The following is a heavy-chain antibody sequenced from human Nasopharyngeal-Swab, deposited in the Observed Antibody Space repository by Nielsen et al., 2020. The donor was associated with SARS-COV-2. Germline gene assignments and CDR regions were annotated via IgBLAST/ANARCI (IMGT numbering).Heavy chain of an antibody. J-gene: IGHJ4*02. Sequence: WLGQSPGKGLEWLAHIFSNDKKSYNSSLKTRVTISKDTSKSQVVLTMPNMDPVDTATYYCARIVDYYGPGSFPFFDFWGQGIPVTVSS. V-gene: IGHV2-26*01. CDR3: ARIVDYYGPGSFPFFDF. D-gene: IGHD3-10*01. CDR2: IFSNDKK.